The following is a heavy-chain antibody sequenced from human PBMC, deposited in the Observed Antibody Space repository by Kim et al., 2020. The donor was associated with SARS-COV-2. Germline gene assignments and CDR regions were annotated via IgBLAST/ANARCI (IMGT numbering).Heavy chain of an antibody. V-gene: IGHV3-30*18. J-gene: IGHJ6*03. Sequence: GGSLRLSCAASGFTFSSYGMHWVRQAPGKGLEWVAVISYDGSNKYYADSVKGRFTISRDNSKNTLYLQMNSLRAEDTAVYYCAKAGGPREATITFYYYMDVWGKGTTVTVSS. D-gene: IGHD5-12*01. CDR1: GFTFSSYG. CDR2: ISYDGSNK. CDR3: AKAGGPREATITFYYYMDV.